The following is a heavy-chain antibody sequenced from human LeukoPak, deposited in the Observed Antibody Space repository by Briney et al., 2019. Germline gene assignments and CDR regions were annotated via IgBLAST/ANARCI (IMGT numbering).Heavy chain of an antibody. J-gene: IGHJ3*02. Sequence: SETLSLTCTVSGGSISSYYWSWIRQPPGKGLEWIGYIYYSGSTNYNPSLKSRVTISVDTSKNQFSLKLSSVTAADTAAYYCARGIAYCGGDCYLDAFDIWGQGTMVTVSS. D-gene: IGHD2-21*02. CDR2: IYYSGST. CDR1: GGSISSYY. V-gene: IGHV4-59*08. CDR3: ARGIAYCGGDCYLDAFDI.